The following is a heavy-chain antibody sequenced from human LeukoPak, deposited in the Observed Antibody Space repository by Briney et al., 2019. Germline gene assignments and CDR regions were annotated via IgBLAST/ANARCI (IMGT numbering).Heavy chain of an antibody. CDR1: GGSVSTGSYY. CDR2: IHTSGTM. J-gene: IGHJ4*02. V-gene: IGHV4-61*09. Sequence: SETLSLTCTVSGGSVSTGSYYWSWIRQPAGRGLEWIGHIHTSGTMNYNASLKSRVRISVETSKNQFSLRLSSLTAADTAVYFCARGILRDYYDSSGFYHRGGVGYWGQGTLVTVSS. D-gene: IGHD3-22*01. CDR3: ARGILRDYYDSSGFYHRGGVGY.